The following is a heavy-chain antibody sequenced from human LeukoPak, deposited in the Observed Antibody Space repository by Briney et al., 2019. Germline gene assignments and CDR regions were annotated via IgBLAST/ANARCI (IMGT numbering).Heavy chain of an antibody. Sequence: PSETLSLTCTVSGYSISNGYNWGWVRQPPGKGLEYIGSISHIGSTYYNPSLESRVTISLDTPNNQFSLELSSVTAADTAVYYCARTYINFSNYFDPWGQGSLVTVSS. CDR1: GYSISNGYN. CDR2: ISHIGST. J-gene: IGHJ5*02. D-gene: IGHD4-11*01. V-gene: IGHV4-38-2*02. CDR3: ARTYINFSNYFDP.